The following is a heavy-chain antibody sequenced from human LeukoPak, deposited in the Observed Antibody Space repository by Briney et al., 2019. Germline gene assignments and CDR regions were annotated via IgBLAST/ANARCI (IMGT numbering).Heavy chain of an antibody. V-gene: IGHV4-39*01. CDR1: GGSISSRSYF. Sequence: SETLSLTCTVAGGSISSRSYFWGWIRQPPGKGLEWIGSIYYSGSTYYNPSLKSRVTISVDTSKNPFSLKLSSVTAADTAVYYCTSVTTNSNFDYWGQGTLVTVSS. CDR2: IYYSGST. J-gene: IGHJ4*02. D-gene: IGHD4-17*01. CDR3: TSVTTNSNFDY.